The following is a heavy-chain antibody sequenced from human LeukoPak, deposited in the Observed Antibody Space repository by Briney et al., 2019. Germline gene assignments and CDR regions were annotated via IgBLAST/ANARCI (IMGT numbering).Heavy chain of an antibody. J-gene: IGHJ4*02. CDR3: AKLKSGYSYGYGVY. D-gene: IGHD5-18*01. CDR1: GFTFSSYG. Sequence: GGSLRLSCAASGFTFSSYGMHWVRQAPGKGLEWVAVISYDGSNKYYADSVKGRFTISRDNSKNTLYLQMNSLRAEDTAVYYCAKLKSGYSYGYGVYWGQGTLVTVSS. CDR2: ISYDGSNK. V-gene: IGHV3-30*18.